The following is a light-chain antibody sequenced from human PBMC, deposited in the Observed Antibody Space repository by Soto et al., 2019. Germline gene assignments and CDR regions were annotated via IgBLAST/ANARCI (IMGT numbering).Light chain of an antibody. Sequence: ETILTQSPGAVSLSPAKRATLPCRASQSVSSSYLAWYQQKPGQAPRLLIYGASSRATGIPDRFSGSGSGTDFTLTISRLEPEDFAVYYCQQYGRTFGQGTKVDI. CDR3: QQYGRT. CDR2: GAS. V-gene: IGKV3-20*01. CDR1: QSVSSSY. J-gene: IGKJ1*01.